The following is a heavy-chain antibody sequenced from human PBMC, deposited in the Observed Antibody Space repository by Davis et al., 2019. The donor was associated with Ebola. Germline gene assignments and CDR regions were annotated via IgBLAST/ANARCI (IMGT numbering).Heavy chain of an antibody. CDR3: ARSGIAAAAYYFDY. CDR2: ISAYNGNT. Sequence: ASVKVSCKASGYTFTSYGISWVRQAPGQGLEWMGWISAYNGNTNYAQKLQGRVTMTTDTSTSTAYMELRSLRSEDTAVYYCARSGIAAAAYYFDYWGQGTLVTVSS. CDR1: GYTFTSYG. D-gene: IGHD6-13*01. V-gene: IGHV1-18*01. J-gene: IGHJ4*02.